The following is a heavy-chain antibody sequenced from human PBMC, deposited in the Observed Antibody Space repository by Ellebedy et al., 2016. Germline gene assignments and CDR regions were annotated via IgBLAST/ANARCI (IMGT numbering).Heavy chain of an antibody. CDR3: ARVGVVWDGSGSYMDYYYYYGMDV. CDR2: IWYDGSNK. J-gene: IGHJ6*02. D-gene: IGHD1-26*01. Sequence: GESLKISCAASGFTFSSYGMHWVRQAPGKGLEWVAVIWYDGSNKYYADSVKGRFTISRDNSKNTLYLQMNSLRAEDTAVYYCARVGVVWDGSGSYMDYYYYYGMDVWGQGTTVTVSS. CDR1: GFTFSSYG. V-gene: IGHV3-33*01.